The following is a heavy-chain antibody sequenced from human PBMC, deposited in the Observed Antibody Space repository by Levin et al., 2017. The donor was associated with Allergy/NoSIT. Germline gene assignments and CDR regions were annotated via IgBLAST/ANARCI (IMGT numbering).Heavy chain of an antibody. V-gene: IGHV4-39*01. Sequence: GSLRLSCTVSGGSISSSSYYWGWIRQPPGTGLEWIGSIYYSGSTYYNPSLKSRVTISVDTSKNQFSLKLSSVTAADTAVYYCARHTGQCLVPLGAFDIWGQGTMVTVSS. J-gene: IGHJ3*02. CDR3: ARHTGQCLVPLGAFDI. CDR1: GGSISSSSYY. D-gene: IGHD6-19*01. CDR2: IYYSGST.